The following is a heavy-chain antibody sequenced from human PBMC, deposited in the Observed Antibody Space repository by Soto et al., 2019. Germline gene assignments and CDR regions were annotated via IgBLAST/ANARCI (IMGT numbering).Heavy chain of an antibody. CDR1: GYTFTSYA. J-gene: IGHJ4*02. CDR3: ARWAAGFAY. Sequence: QVQLVQSGAEEKKPGASVKVSCKASGYTFTSYAMHWVRQAPGQRLEWMGWINAGNGNTKYSQKFQGRVTITRYMSASPAYMELRSLRSEATAVYYCARWAAGFAYWGQGTLVTVSS. CDR2: INAGNGNT. V-gene: IGHV1-3*05. D-gene: IGHD6-13*01.